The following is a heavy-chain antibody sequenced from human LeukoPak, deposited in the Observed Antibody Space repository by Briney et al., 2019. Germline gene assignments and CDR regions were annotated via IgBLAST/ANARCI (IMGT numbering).Heavy chain of an antibody. D-gene: IGHD5-24*01. V-gene: IGHV4-30-2*01. CDR3: ARDKDGYTSSDY. CDR1: GVSISSGGYS. CDR2: IYHSGST. J-gene: IGHJ4*02. Sequence: SETLSLTCAVSGVSISSGGYSWSWIRQPPGKGLEWIGYIYHSGSTYYNPSLKSRVTISVDRSKNQFSLKLSSVTAADTAVYYCARDKDGYTSSDYWGQGTLVTVSS.